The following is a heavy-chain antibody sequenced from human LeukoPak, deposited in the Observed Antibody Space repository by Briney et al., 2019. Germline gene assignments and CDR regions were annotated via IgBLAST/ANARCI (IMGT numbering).Heavy chain of an antibody. D-gene: IGHD3-10*01. CDR1: GYSISSGYY. J-gene: IGHJ4*02. CDR2: IYHSGST. V-gene: IGHV4-38-2*01. CDR3: ARRYGSGSYLH. Sequence: SETLSLTCAVSGYSISSGYYWGWIRQPPGKGLEWIGSIYHSGSTYYNPSLNSRVTISVDTSNNQFSLKLSPVTAADTAVYYCARRYGSGSYLHWGQGTLVTVSS.